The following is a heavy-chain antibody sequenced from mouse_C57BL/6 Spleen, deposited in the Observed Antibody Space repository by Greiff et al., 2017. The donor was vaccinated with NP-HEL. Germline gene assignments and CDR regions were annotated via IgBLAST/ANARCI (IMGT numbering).Heavy chain of an antibody. CDR3: AIIVTFDY. Sequence: DVKLQESGPGLVKPSQSLSLTCSVTGYSITSGYYWNWIRQFPGNKLEWMGYISYDGSNNYNPSLKNRISITRDTSKNQFFLKLNSVTTEDTATYYCAIIVTFDYWGQGTTLTVSS. CDR1: GYSITSGYY. D-gene: IGHD2-5*01. V-gene: IGHV3-6*01. CDR2: ISYDGSN. J-gene: IGHJ2*01.